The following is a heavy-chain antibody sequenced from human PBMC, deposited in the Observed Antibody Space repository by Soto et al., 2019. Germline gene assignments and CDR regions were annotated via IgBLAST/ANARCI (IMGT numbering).Heavy chain of an antibody. V-gene: IGHV1-18*01. D-gene: IGHD5-12*01. CDR1: GYTFTSYG. J-gene: IGHJ4*02. Sequence: VQLVQSGAEVKKPGASVKVSCKASGYTFTSYGISWVRQARGQGLEWMGWISAYTGNKNYAQKLQGKGTITTDTSTRTAYMELRSLRSDDTAVYYCARDGGYTSDYWGQGTLVTVSS. CDR3: ARDGGYTSDY. CDR2: ISAYTGNK.